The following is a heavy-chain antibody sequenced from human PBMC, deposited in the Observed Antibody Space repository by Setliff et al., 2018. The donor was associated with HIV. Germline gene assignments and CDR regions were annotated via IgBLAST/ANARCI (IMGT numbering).Heavy chain of an antibody. J-gene: IGHJ4*02. V-gene: IGHV4-59*10. CDR2: IYTSGAT. Sequence: SETLSLTCAVYGGSLSGYYWSWIRQPAGKGLEWIGRIYTSGATNYNPSLKSRVTISLDTSKNQFSLKLTSVTAADTAVYYCARLSGDYYYFDYWGQGTLVTVSS. D-gene: IGHD2-21*02. CDR1: GGSLSGYY. CDR3: ARLSGDYYYFDY.